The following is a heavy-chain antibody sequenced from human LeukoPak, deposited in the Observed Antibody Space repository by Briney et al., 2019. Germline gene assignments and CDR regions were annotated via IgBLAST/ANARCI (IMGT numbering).Heavy chain of an antibody. CDR2: IYYSGST. CDR3: ARDLYYYGSGSYLFDY. J-gene: IGHJ4*02. Sequence: SETLSLTCTVSGGSISSSSYYWGWIRQPPGKGLEWIGTIYYSGSTYDNPSLKSRVTLSVDTSKNQFSLKLSSVTAADTAVYYCARDLYYYGSGSYLFDYWGQGTLVTVSS. V-gene: IGHV4-39*07. CDR1: GGSISSSSYY. D-gene: IGHD3-10*01.